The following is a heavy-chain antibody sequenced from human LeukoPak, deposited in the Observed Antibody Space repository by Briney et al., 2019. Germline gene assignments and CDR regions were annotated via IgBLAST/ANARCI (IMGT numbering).Heavy chain of an antibody. Sequence: GGSLRLSCATSGFVFSKNGMHWVRQAPGKGLEWVAFIRHDESNKYYADSVKGRFTISRDNSKNTLSLQMNSLRPDDTAVYYCARTYYWGQGTLVTVSS. V-gene: IGHV3-30*02. CDR2: IRHDESNK. D-gene: IGHD3/OR15-3a*01. CDR1: GFVFSKNG. J-gene: IGHJ4*02. CDR3: ARTYY.